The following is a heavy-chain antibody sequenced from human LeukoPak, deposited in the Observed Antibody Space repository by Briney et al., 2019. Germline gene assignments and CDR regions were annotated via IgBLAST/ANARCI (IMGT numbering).Heavy chain of an antibody. V-gene: IGHV3-11*01. J-gene: IGHJ4*02. CDR2: ISSSGSTI. CDR1: GFTFSDYY. D-gene: IGHD3-10*01. Sequence: GGSLRLSCAASGFTFSDYYMSWIRQAPGKGLEWVSYISSSGSTIYYADSVKGRFTISRDNAKNLLYLQMNSLRAEDTAVYYCARERGIWFGESYFDYWGQGTLVTVSS. CDR3: ARERGIWFGESYFDY.